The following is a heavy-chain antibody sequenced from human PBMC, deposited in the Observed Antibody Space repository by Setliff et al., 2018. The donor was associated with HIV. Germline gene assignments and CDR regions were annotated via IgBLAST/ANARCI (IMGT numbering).Heavy chain of an antibody. CDR1: GGSISSGTDY. J-gene: IGHJ4*02. Sequence: KTSETLSLTCTVSGGSISSGTDYWNWIRQPAGKGLECIGRIYISGSTNYNPSLESRVTIALDTSKNQFSLKLRSVTAADTAAYYCSRRGPAGLDYWGQGTLVTVSS. CDR3: SRRGPAGLDY. D-gene: IGHD3-10*01. V-gene: IGHV4-61*02. CDR2: IYISGST.